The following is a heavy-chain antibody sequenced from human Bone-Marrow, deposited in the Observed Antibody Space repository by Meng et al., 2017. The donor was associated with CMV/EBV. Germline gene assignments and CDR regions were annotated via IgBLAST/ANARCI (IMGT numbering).Heavy chain of an antibody. D-gene: IGHD4/OR15-4a*01. J-gene: IGHJ4*02. CDR2: ISWNSGSI. CDR3: YFDY. CDR1: GFTFDDYA. V-gene: IGHV3-9*01. Sequence: SLKISCAASGFTFDDYAMHWVRQAPGKGLEWVSGISWNSGSIGYADSVKGRFTISRDNAKNSLYLQMNSLGAEDYGGNYYYFDYWGQGTLVTVSS.